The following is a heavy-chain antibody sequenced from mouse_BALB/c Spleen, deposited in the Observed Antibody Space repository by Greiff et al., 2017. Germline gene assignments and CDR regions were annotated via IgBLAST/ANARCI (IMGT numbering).Heavy chain of an antibody. CDR3: ARQDYYGSSYNAMDY. J-gene: IGHJ4*01. V-gene: IGHV5-12-1*01. CDR2: ISSGGGST. Sequence: EVMLVESGGGLVKPGGSLKLSCAASGFAFSSYDMSWVRQTPEKRLEWVAYISSGGGSTYYPDTVKGRFTISRDNAKNTLYLQMSSLKSEDTAMYYCARQDYYGSSYNAMDYWGQGTSVTVSS. D-gene: IGHD1-1*01. CDR1: GFAFSSYD.